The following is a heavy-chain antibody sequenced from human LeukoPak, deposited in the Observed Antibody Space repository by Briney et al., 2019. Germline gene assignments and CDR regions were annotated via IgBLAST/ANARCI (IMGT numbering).Heavy chain of an antibody. D-gene: IGHD3-10*01. CDR1: GFTFSSYE. J-gene: IGHJ6*04. CDR2: ISSSGSTI. Sequence: GSLRLSCAASGFTFSSYEMNWVRQAPGKGLEWVSYISSSGSTIYYADSVKGRFTISRDNAKNSLYLQMNSLRAEDTAVYYCAREFGELFHYYYGMDVWGKGTTVTVSS. V-gene: IGHV3-48*03. CDR3: AREFGELFHYYYGMDV.